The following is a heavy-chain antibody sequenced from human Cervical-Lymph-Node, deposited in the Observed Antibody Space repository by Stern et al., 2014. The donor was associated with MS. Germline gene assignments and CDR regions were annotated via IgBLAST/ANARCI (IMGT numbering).Heavy chain of an antibody. CDR2: ISSTSAYI. D-gene: IGHD4-23*01. CDR1: GFTFSSFT. J-gene: IGHJ6*02. V-gene: IGHV3-21*01. Sequence: EEQLVESGGRLVKPGESLRLSCAVSGFTFSSFTMHWVRQAPGKGLEWVSSISSTSAYIHYADSMKGRFTVSRDNAKNTLYLQMNGLRADDTAMYYCSRGANSGRGGMDVWGQGTTVTVSS. CDR3: SRGANSGRGGMDV.